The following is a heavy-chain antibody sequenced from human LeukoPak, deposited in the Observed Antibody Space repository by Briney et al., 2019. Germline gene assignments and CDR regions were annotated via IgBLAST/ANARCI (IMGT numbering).Heavy chain of an antibody. Sequence: GGSLRLSCGSSGITFSNAWMTWVRQAPGRGLEWVGRVKSKTDGGTTDYAAPVKGRFTISRDDSKNMLYLQMSSLKTEDTAVYYCTTRPRGSGWTLDAFDIWGQGTMVTVSS. CDR1: GITFSNAW. D-gene: IGHD6-19*01. CDR3: TTRPRGSGWTLDAFDI. CDR2: VKSKTDGGTT. V-gene: IGHV3-15*01. J-gene: IGHJ3*02.